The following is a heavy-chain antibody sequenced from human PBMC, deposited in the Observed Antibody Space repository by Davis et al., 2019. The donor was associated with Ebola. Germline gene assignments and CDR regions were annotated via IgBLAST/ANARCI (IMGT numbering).Heavy chain of an antibody. Sequence: MPSETLSLTCTVSGGSISSSSYYWGWIRQPPGKGLEWIGEFNHFGGTIYNPSLKSRVTISVDTSKNQFSLKLNSVTAADTAVYYCARKPARWENWFDPWGQGTLVTVSS. V-gene: IGHV4-39*07. CDR3: ARKPARWENWFDP. J-gene: IGHJ5*02. CDR1: GGSISSSSYY. CDR2: FNHFGGT. D-gene: IGHD2-2*01.